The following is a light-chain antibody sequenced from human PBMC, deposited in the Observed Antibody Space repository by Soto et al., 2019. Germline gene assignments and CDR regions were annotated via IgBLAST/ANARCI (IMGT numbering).Light chain of an antibody. CDR1: SSDFSVYNY. V-gene: IGLV2-14*03. CDR3: ASHTFYNTWV. CDR2: DVS. J-gene: IGLJ3*02. Sequence: QSVLTQPASVSGSPGQSITISCTGTSSDFSVYNYVSWFQQHPGKAPKLMIYDVSNRPSGVSNRFSGSKSGNTASLTISGLQAEDEGDYYCASHTFYNTWVFGGGTQLTVL.